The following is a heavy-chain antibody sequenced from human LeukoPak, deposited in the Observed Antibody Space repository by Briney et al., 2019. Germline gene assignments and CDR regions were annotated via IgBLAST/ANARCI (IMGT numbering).Heavy chain of an antibody. J-gene: IGHJ4*02. V-gene: IGHV3-66*01. CDR3: ARDFGNYFDY. CDR1: VFTVSSSY. CDR2: IYSGGST. Sequence: GGSLRLSCAASVFTVSSSYMSWVRQAPGKGLEWVSIIYSGGSTYYADSVKGRFTISRDNSKNTLNLQMNSLRAEDTAVYYCARDFGNYFDYWGQGTLVTVSS. D-gene: IGHD1-14*01.